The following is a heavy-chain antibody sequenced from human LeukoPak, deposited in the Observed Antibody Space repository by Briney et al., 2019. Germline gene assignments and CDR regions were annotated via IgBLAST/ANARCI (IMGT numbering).Heavy chain of an antibody. CDR3: ARGKVLWFGELVLDS. CDR2: IYYSGST. Sequence: SESQSLTCTVSGGSISNYYWSWTRQPPGKGLEWSGYIYYSGSTNSNTTQTSRRTISVDASKNPFSLKLSSVTAADTAVYYCARGKVLWFGELVLDSWGPGNLLTVSS. V-gene: IGHV4-59*01. D-gene: IGHD3-10*01. CDR1: GGSISNYY. J-gene: IGHJ4*02.